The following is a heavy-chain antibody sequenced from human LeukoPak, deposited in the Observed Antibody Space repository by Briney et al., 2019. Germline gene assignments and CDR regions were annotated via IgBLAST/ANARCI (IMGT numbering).Heavy chain of an antibody. J-gene: IGHJ5*02. CDR1: GGSISTYY. CDR3: ARSSSVLRYFDWSHWFDP. CDR2: IYHRGSA. Sequence: SETLSLTCTVSGGSISTYYWSWVRQPPGKGLEWIGYIYHRGSANYNPSLKSRVAISLDTSKNQFSLKLSSVTAADTAVYYCARSSSVLRYFDWSHWFDPWGQGTLVTVSS. D-gene: IGHD3-9*01. V-gene: IGHV4-59*01.